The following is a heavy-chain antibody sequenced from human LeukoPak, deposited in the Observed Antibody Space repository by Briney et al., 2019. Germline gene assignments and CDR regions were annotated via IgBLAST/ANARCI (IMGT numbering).Heavy chain of an antibody. D-gene: IGHD6-13*01. Sequence: PSETLSLTCSVSGGSISSYYWSWIRQPPGKGLEWIGYIYYSGSTKYNSSLKSRVTISVDTSKTQFSLKLSSVTAADTAVYYCARGEYSSSWYPFGSFDIWDQGTMVTVSS. V-gene: IGHV4-59*01. CDR1: GGSISSYY. CDR2: IYYSGST. J-gene: IGHJ3*02. CDR3: ARGEYSSSWYPFGSFDI.